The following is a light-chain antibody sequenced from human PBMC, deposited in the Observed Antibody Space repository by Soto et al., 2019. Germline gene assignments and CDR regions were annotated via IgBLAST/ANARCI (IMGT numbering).Light chain of an antibody. CDR1: SSDVGGYNC. Sequence: QSVLTQPPSASGSPGQSVTISCTGTSSDVGGYNCVSWYQQHPGKAPKLMIYEVSKRPSGVPDRFSGSKSGNTASLTVSGLQAEVEADYYCSSYAGSNIPVVFGGGTQLTVL. V-gene: IGLV2-8*01. CDR3: SSYAGSNIPVV. J-gene: IGLJ2*01. CDR2: EVS.